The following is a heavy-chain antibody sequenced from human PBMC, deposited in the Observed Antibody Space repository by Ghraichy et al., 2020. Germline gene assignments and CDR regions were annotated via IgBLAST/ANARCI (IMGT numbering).Heavy chain of an antibody. CDR1: GFTFSDYV. Sequence: GGSLRLSCGASGFTFSDYVMNWVRQAPGKGLEWVSAISGSGDDTYYADSVKGRFTISRDNSKNTVYLQMSSLRAEDSALYYCTKDRVGTTRGGDFWGQGTPVSVSS. CDR3: TKDRVGTTRGGDF. V-gene: IGHV3-23*01. D-gene: IGHD1-26*01. J-gene: IGHJ4*02. CDR2: ISGSGDDT.